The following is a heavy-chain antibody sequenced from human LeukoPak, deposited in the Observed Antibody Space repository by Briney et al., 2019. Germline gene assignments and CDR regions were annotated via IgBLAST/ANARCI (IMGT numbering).Heavy chain of an antibody. CDR2: IYYSGST. V-gene: IGHV4-39*01. CDR1: GGSISSSRYY. D-gene: IGHD5-12*01. J-gene: IGHJ5*02. Sequence: SETLSLTCTVSGGSISSSRYYWGWIRQPPGKGLEWIGSIYYSGSTYYNPSLRSRVTISVDTSKNQFSLKLSSVTAADTAVYYCASQGDLVATIIDWFDPWGQGTLVTVSS. CDR3: ASQGDLVATIIDWFDP.